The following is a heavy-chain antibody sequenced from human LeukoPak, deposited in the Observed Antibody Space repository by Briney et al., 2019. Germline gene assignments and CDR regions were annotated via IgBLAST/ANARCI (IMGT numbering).Heavy chain of an antibody. Sequence: PSETLSLTCTVSGGSISNYYWSWIRQPPGKGLEWIGSIYYSGSTYYNPSLKSRVTISVDTSKNQFSLKLSSVTAADTAVYYCARLRRYGGQNDYWGQGTLVTVSS. V-gene: IGHV4-39*01. CDR3: ARLRRYGGQNDY. D-gene: IGHD4-23*01. CDR1: GGSISNYY. J-gene: IGHJ4*02. CDR2: IYYSGST.